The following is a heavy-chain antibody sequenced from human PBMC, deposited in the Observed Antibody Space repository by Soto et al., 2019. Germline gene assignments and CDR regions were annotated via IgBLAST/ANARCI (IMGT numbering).Heavy chain of an antibody. CDR3: VRPLRIAAGSIPGMEV. V-gene: IGHV2-70*04. J-gene: IGHJ6*02. Sequence: SGPPLLNPTHTLTMTFTFSVFSLITRGMRVSCIRQPPGKALEWLARIDWDDDKFYSTSLKTRLTISKDTSKNQVVLTMTNMDPVDPATSHRVRPLRIAAGSIPGMEVCGQGITV. D-gene: IGHD6-13*01. CDR1: VFSLITRGMR. CDR2: IDWDDDK.